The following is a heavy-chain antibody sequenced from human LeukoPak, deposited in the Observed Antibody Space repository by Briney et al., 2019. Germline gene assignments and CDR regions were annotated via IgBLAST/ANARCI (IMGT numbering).Heavy chain of an antibody. J-gene: IGHJ5*02. CDR1: GGTFSSYA. Sequence: ASVKVSCKASGGTFSSYAISWVRQAPGQGLEWMGGIIPIFGTANYAQKFQGRVTITADESTSTAYMELSSLRSEDTAVYYCARAYFGWLNWFDPWGQGTLVTVSS. D-gene: IGHD3-9*01. CDR2: IIPIFGTA. V-gene: IGHV1-69*01. CDR3: ARAYFGWLNWFDP.